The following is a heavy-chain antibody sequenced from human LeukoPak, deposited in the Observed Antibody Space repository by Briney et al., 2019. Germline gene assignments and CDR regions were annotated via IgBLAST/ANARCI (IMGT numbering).Heavy chain of an antibody. D-gene: IGHD2-2*02. CDR2: ISSSSRYI. J-gene: IGHJ4*02. Sequence: GGSLRLSCAASGFTFSSYSMNWVRQAPGKGLEWGSSISSSSRYIYYADSVKGRFTISRDNAKNSLYLQMNSLRAEDTAVYYCARSCTSTSCYSDYWGQGTLVTVSS. CDR1: GFTFSSYS. V-gene: IGHV3-21*01. CDR3: ARSCTSTSCYSDY.